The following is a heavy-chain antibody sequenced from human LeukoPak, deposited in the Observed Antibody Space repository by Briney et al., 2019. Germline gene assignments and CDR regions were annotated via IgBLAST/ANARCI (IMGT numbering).Heavy chain of an antibody. D-gene: IGHD1-26*01. Sequence: ASVTVSYKASGYTFTSYGISWVRQAPGQGLEWMGWISAYNGNTNYAQKLQGRVTMTTDTSTSTAYMELRSLRSDDTAVYYCARDHGGSYYYYYYGMDVWGQGTTVTVSS. J-gene: IGHJ6*02. CDR3: ARDHGGSYYYYYYGMDV. CDR2: ISAYNGNT. CDR1: GYTFTSYG. V-gene: IGHV1-18*01.